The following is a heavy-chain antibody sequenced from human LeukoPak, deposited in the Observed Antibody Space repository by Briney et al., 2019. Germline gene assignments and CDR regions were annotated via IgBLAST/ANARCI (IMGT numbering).Heavy chain of an antibody. CDR1: GFTVSDNY. D-gene: IGHD5-24*01. J-gene: IGHJ3*02. Sequence: GGSLRLSCAASGFTVSDNYMSWVRQAPGQGLEWVSVIYSGGTTYYADSVKGRFSISRDNSKNTMYLQMNSLRAEDTAVYYCARAAEMALLWGAFDIWGQGTMVTVSS. CDR3: ARAAEMALLWGAFDI. CDR2: IYSGGTT. V-gene: IGHV3-66*01.